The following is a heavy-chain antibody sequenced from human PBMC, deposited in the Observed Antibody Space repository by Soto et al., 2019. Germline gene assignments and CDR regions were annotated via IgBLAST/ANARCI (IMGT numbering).Heavy chain of an antibody. J-gene: IGHJ4*02. V-gene: IGHV3-33*01. CDR2: IWYDGSNK. D-gene: IGHD3-10*01. CDR1: GFTFSSYG. CDR3: ARDSITMVRGVLDY. Sequence: GGSLRLFCAASGFTFSSYGMHWVRQAPGKGLEWVAVIWYDGSNKYYADSVKGRFTISRDNSKNTLYLQMNSLRAEDTAVYYCARDSITMVRGVLDYWGQGTLVTVSS.